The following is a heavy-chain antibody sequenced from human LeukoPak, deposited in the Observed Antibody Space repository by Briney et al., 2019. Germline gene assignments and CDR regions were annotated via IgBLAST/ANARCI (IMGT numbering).Heavy chain of an antibody. Sequence: GGSLRLSCAASGFTFSDYYMSWIRQAPGKGLEWVSYISSSGSTVYYVDSVKGRFTISRDNAKNTLYLQMNSLRAEDTAVYYCAKDGRITMIVVAFQHWGQGTLVTVSS. D-gene: IGHD3-22*01. CDR2: ISSSGSTV. CDR1: GFTFSDYY. CDR3: AKDGRITMIVVAFQH. V-gene: IGHV3-11*04. J-gene: IGHJ1*01.